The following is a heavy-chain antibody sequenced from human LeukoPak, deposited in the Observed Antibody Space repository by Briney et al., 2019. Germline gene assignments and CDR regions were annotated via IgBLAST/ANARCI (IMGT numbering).Heavy chain of an antibody. CDR1: GFTFSSYW. Sequence: RGSLRLSCAASGFTFSSYWMHWVRQAPGKGLVWVSRINSDGSSTSYADSVKGRFTISRDNAKNTLYLQMNSLRAEDTAVYYCARLNTVVTPEDYWGQGTLVTVSS. D-gene: IGHD4-23*01. V-gene: IGHV3-74*01. CDR2: INSDGSST. J-gene: IGHJ4*02. CDR3: ARLNTVVTPEDY.